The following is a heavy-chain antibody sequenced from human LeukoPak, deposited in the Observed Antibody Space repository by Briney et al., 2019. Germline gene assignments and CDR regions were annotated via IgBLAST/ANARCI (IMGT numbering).Heavy chain of an antibody. CDR2: INRDETDI. CDR1: GFNFNSY. Sequence: GGXLRLSCAASGFNFNSYMGWVRQAPEDGLEWVAIINRDETDIYYVDSVTGRFTISRDNAKSSLFLEMNSLRVEDTGVYYCARGDGRGRSDGATWGPGTLVTVSS. V-gene: IGHV3-7*01. D-gene: IGHD6-19*01. CDR3: ARGDGRGRSDGAT. J-gene: IGHJ1*01.